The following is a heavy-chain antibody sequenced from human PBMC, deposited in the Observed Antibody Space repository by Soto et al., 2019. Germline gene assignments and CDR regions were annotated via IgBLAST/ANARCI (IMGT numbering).Heavy chain of an antibody. Sequence: EVHLLESGGGLVQPGGSLRLSCVASGFTFSSYTMYWVRQVPGKGLEWVSDISESGAITHYADSVKGRVTISRDDTKSTLYLQMHTLRGDDTAVYYCAKAQYTGISKTLDYWGQGTLVTVST. J-gene: IGHJ4*02. V-gene: IGHV3-23*01. CDR3: AKAQYTGISKTLDY. D-gene: IGHD1-26*01. CDR2: ISESGAIT. CDR1: GFTFSSYT.